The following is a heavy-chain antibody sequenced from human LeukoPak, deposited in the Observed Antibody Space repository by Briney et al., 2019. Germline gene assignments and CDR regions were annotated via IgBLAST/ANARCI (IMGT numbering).Heavy chain of an antibody. CDR1: GFAFSNYA. V-gene: IGHV3-23*01. D-gene: IGHD3-22*01. CDR2: ISGSGGTS. J-gene: IGHJ4*02. CDR3: ARSRYDGSGYYGIIGN. Sequence: PGGSLRLSCLPSGFAFSNYAMTWVRQAPGKGLEWVSSISGSGGTSYYADSVKGRFTISRDSAKNMLFLQMNSLRAEDTAVYYCARSRYDGSGYYGIIGNWGQGTLVTVSS.